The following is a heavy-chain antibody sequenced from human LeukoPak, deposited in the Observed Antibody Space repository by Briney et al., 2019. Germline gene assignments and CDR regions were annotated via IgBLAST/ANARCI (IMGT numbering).Heavy chain of an antibody. D-gene: IGHD4-23*01. V-gene: IGHV3-23*01. CDR3: AKDRSLDGGNSNGYFDS. J-gene: IGHJ4*02. Sequence: GGPLRLSCAASGFTFSSYAMNWVRQAPGKGLEWVSIISGSAGSTYYADSVKGRFTISRDNSKNTLFLQMNSLRAEDTAVYYCAKDRSLDGGNSNGYFDSWGQGTLVTVSS. CDR1: GFTFSSYA. CDR2: ISGSAGST.